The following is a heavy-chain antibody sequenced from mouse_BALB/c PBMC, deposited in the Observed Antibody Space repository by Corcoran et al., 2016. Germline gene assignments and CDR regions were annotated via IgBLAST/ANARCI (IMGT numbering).Heavy chain of an antibody. V-gene: IGHV1-9*01. Sequence: QVQLQQSGAELMKPGASVKISCKATGNTFSSYWIEWVKQRPGHGLEWIGEILPGSGSPKYNEKFKGRATFTADTSSNTAYMQLGSLTSEDSAVYFCCVRGYWGQGTTLTVSS. CDR2: ILPGSGSP. D-gene: IGHD1-1*01. J-gene: IGHJ2*01. CDR1: GNTFSSYW. CDR3: CVRGY.